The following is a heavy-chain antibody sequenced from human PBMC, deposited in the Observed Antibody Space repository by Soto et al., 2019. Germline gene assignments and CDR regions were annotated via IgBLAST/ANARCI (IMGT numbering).Heavy chain of an antibody. CDR1: GFSFASSW. CDR3: ARDVSPGSSSLYLDAFDI. J-gene: IGHJ3*02. CDR2: IKKDGSKI. D-gene: IGHD6-13*01. Sequence: EVQLVESGGDLVQPGGSLRLSCAASGFSFASSWMTWVRQAPGKGLEWVANIKKDGSKINYLDSVRGRFTVSRDNAKNSLYQERNSLRADDTALYYCARDVSPGSSSLYLDAFDIWGQGTMVTVSS. V-gene: IGHV3-7*05.